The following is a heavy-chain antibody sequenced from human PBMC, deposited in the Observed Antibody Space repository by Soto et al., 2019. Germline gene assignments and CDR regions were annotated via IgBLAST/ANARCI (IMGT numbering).Heavy chain of an antibody. D-gene: IGHD1-26*01. CDR1: GFTFNNYW. CDR2: IKEDGSEK. J-gene: IGHJ5*01. V-gene: IGHV3-7*01. CDR3: ARDRVRATTSWFDS. Sequence: EVQLVESGGGLVQPGGSLRLSCAASGFTFNNYWMSWVRQAPGKGLEWVANIKEDGSEKYYVGSVKGRFTITRDNAKNSVFLQITSLRAEDTAVYYCARDRVRATTSWFDSWGQGALVTVSS.